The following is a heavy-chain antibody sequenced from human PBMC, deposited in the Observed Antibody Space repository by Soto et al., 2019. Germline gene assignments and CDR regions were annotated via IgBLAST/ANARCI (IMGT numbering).Heavy chain of an antibody. V-gene: IGHV1-2*02. J-gene: IGHJ5*02. CDR3: AGGVLSGSYYNWFDP. CDR2: INPNSGGT. Sequence: ASVKVSCKASGYTFTGYYMHWVRQAPGQGLEWMGWINPNSGGTDYAQKFQGRVTMTRDTSISTAYMELSRLRSDDTAVYYCAGGVLSGSYYNWFDPWGQGTPVTVLL. D-gene: IGHD1-26*01. CDR1: GYTFTGYY.